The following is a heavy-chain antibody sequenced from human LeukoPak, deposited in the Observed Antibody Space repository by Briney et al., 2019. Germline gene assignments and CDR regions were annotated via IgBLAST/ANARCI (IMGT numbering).Heavy chain of an antibody. J-gene: IGHJ5*02. V-gene: IGHV1-69*01. CDR2: IIPIFGTA. Sequence: SVKVSCKASGGTFSSYAISWVRQAPGQGLEWMGGIIPIFGTANYAQKFQGRVTITADESTSTAYMELSSLRSEDTAVYYCARDQSSTSCCNWFDPWGQGTLVTVSS. CDR1: GGTFSSYA. D-gene: IGHD2-2*01. CDR3: ARDQSSTSCCNWFDP.